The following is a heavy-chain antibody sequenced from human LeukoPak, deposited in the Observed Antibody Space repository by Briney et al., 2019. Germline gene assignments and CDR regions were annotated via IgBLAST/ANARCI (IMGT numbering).Heavy chain of an antibody. J-gene: IGHJ4*02. Sequence: GGSLRLSCAASGFTFSSYAMSWVRQAPGKGLEWVSAISGSGGSTYYADSVKGRFTISRDNSKNTLCLQMNSLRAEDTAVYYCAKKVFRVVVVSRTYFDYWGQGTLVTVSS. CDR2: ISGSGGST. CDR1: GFTFSSYA. D-gene: IGHD2-15*01. CDR3: AKKVFRVVVVSRTYFDY. V-gene: IGHV3-23*01.